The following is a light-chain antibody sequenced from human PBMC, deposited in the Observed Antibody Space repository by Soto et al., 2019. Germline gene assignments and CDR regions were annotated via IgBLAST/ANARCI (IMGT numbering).Light chain of an antibody. Sequence: IVLTQSPATLSLSPGERATLSCRASQSVSSYLAWYQHKPGQAPRLLIYDASNRATGIPARFNGSGSGTDFTLTISSLEPEDFAVYYCHQRANWPRTFGQGTKVEIK. V-gene: IGKV3-11*01. CDR2: DAS. J-gene: IGKJ1*01. CDR3: HQRANWPRT. CDR1: QSVSSY.